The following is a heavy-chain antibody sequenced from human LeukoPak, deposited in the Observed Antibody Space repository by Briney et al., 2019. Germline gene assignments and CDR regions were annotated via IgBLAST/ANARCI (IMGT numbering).Heavy chain of an antibody. D-gene: IGHD5-24*01. CDR1: GGSISSSSYY. V-gene: IGHV4-39*07. CDR2: IYYSGST. J-gene: IGHJ4*02. Sequence: SETLSLTCTVSGGSISSSSYYWGWIRQPPGKGLEWIGSIYYSGSTYYNPPLKSRVTISVDTSKNQFSLKLSSVTAADTAVYYCARETEMATIDFDYWGQGTLVTVSS. CDR3: ARETEMATIDFDY.